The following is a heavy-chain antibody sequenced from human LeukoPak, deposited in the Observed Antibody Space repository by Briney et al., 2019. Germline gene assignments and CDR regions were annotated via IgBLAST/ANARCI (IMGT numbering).Heavy chain of an antibody. D-gene: IGHD3-22*01. Sequence: PSETLSLTCAVSGYSINDGYHWGWTRQPPGKGLEWVGSIYYSGSTYYNPSLKSRVTISVDTSKNQFSLKLSSVTAADTAVYYCASSRPTYYYDSSGYYYPGEYFQHWGQGTLVTVSS. CDR2: IYYSGST. CDR3: ASSRPTYYYDSSGYYYPGEYFQH. J-gene: IGHJ1*01. V-gene: IGHV4-38-2*01. CDR1: GYSINDGYH.